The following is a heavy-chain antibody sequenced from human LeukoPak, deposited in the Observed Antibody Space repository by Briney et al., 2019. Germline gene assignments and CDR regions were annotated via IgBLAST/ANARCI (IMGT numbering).Heavy chain of an antibody. D-gene: IGHD3-10*01. V-gene: IGHV7-4-1*02. Sequence: ASVKVSCKASGYPFIAHFLNWVRQAPGQGLEWMGNIDTTTGNPRYAQDFTGRFVFSLDTSVSSAYLQITSLKADDTAAYYCVRGTPTPGMDYWGQGTQVTVSS. CDR1: GYPFIAHF. J-gene: IGHJ4*02. CDR3: VRGTPTPGMDY. CDR2: IDTTTGNP.